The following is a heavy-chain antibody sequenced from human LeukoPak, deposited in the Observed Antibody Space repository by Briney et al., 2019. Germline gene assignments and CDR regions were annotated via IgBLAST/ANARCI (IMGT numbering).Heavy chain of an antibody. CDR3: ARDSANVVGAKSIFDY. Sequence: PGGSLRLSCAASEVTVTNNYMSWVRQAPGKGLQWVSVIYPGGNIYYADSVKGRFTISRDNAKNSLHLQMSSLRAEDTTVYYCARDSANVVGAKSIFDYWGQGALVTVSS. V-gene: IGHV3-53*01. CDR2: IYPGGNI. CDR1: EVTVTNNY. J-gene: IGHJ4*02. D-gene: IGHD1-26*01.